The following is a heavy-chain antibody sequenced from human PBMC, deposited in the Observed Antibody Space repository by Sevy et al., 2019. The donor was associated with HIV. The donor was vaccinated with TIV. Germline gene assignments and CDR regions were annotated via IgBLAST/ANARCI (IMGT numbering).Heavy chain of an antibody. J-gene: IGHJ6*03. Sequence: ASVKVSCKASGYTFTSYGISWVRQAPGQGLEWMGWISAYNGNTNYAQTLQGRVTMTTDTSTSTAYMELRSLRSDDTAVYYCAIVDSGSYHDVSYYYYYMGVWGKGTTVTVSS. CDR1: GYTFTSYG. D-gene: IGHD1-26*01. V-gene: IGHV1-18*01. CDR2: ISAYNGNT. CDR3: AIVDSGSYHDVSYYYYYMGV.